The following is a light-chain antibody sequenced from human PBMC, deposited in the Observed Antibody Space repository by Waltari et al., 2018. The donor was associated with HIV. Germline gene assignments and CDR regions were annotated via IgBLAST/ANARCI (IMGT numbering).Light chain of an antibody. CDR3: AIWYSCTLL. Sequence: QPVLTQPTSLSASPGASSRFTCTLRSGINVVTYRLYLYQQEPGSRPRYLLRYKSDSDKQQGTRVPSRFSGSKDSSTNAGFVLIAGLRSEEEADYYCAIWYSCTLLFGGRTKLT. J-gene: IGLJ3*02. V-gene: IGLV5-39*01. CDR2: YKSDSDK. CDR1: SGINVVTYR.